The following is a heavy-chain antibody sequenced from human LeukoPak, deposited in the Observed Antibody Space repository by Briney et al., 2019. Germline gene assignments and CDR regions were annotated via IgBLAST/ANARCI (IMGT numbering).Heavy chain of an antibody. J-gene: IGHJ4*02. CDR3: ARDRWELLSGSDY. V-gene: IGHV1-18*01. CDR2: ICTYNGNT. D-gene: IGHD1-26*01. Sequence: GASLTVSRKASGYTFTSYGISWVRDAPGQGLERMGWICTYNGNTNYAQKLQGRVTMTTDTSTSTAYMELRSLRSDGTAVYYCARDRWELLSGSDYWGQGTLVTVSS. CDR1: GYTFTSYG.